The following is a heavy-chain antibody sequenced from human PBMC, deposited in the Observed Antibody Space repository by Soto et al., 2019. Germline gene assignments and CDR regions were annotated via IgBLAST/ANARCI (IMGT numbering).Heavy chain of an antibody. D-gene: IGHD4-17*01. J-gene: IGHJ4*02. V-gene: IGHV4-4*07. Sequence: SETLSLTCTVSDDSIYTYYWSWIRQPAGKGLEWIGRIYTNGSTNSKPSLRSRLTMSVDRSKHQLSLKLSSVTAADTAVYYCARDRTVDYVDYYFDYWGRGTLVTVSS. CDR2: IYTNGST. CDR1: DDSIYTYY. CDR3: ARDRTVDYVDYYFDY.